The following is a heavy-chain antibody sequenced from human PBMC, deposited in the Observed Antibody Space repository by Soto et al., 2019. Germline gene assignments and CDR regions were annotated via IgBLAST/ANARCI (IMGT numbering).Heavy chain of an antibody. Sequence: PSETLSLTCAVYGGSFSGYYWNWIRQPPGKGLEWIGDINHSGGTNYNPSLKSRVTMSVDTANNQFSLKLSSVTAADTAVYYCASDRDPSYAFCSGYVNWFDTWGQGTLVTVSS. D-gene: IGHD3-3*01. CDR3: ASDRDPSYAFCSGYVNWFDT. CDR1: GGSFSGYY. V-gene: IGHV4-34*01. CDR2: INHSGGT. J-gene: IGHJ5*02.